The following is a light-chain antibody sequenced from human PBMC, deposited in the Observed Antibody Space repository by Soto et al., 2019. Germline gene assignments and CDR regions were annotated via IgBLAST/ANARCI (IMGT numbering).Light chain of an antibody. CDR1: SSDVGGYNY. J-gene: IGLJ1*01. CDR2: TVT. CDR3: CSYAGSSSYV. V-gene: IGLV2-11*01. Sequence: QSVLTQPRSVSGSPGQSVTISCTGTSSDVGGYNYVSWYQQHPGKATKLMIYTVTKRPSGVPDRFSGSKSDNTASLTISGFQVDDEADYYCCSYAGSSSYVFGTGTKVTVL.